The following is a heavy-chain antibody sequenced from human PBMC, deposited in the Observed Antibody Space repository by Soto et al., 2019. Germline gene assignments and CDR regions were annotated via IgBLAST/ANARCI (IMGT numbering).Heavy chain of an antibody. CDR1: GFTFSGYW. J-gene: IGHJ5*02. CDR2: IKQDGSEE. Sequence: EMQLVESGGGLVQPGGSLRLACTASGFTFSGYWMNWVRQAPGKGLEWVARIKQDGSEEHYVYSVKGRFTISRDNANNSVYMQLNSLRAEDTAVYYCARAPGLRRARIRGLGWLDPWGQGVLVTVSS. D-gene: IGHD6-6*01. V-gene: IGHV3-7*03. CDR3: ARAPGLRRARIRGLGWLDP.